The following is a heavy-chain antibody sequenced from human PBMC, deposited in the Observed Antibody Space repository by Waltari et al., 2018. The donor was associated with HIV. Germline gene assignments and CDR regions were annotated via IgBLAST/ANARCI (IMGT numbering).Heavy chain of an antibody. CDR2: TYYRSKWYK. CDR1: GDSVSSNSAA. V-gene: IGHV6-1*01. Sequence: QVQLQQSGPGLVKPSQTLSLTCAISGDSVSSNSAAWNWIRQFPSRGLEWLGRTYYRSKWYKDYAVSVKSRITINPDTSKNQFSLQLNSVTPEDTAVYYCARTWNSSGWQAIDYWGQGTLVTVSS. CDR3: ARTWNSSGWQAIDY. D-gene: IGHD6-19*01. J-gene: IGHJ4*02.